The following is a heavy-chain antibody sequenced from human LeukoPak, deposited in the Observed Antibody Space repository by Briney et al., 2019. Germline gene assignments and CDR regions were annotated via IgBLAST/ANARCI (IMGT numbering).Heavy chain of an antibody. J-gene: IGHJ6*02. D-gene: IGHD3-10*01. V-gene: IGHV3-48*04. CDR2: ISNSSSTI. CDR3: ARVLFYGMDV. Sequence: GGSLRLSCAASGFTFSSYSMNWVRQAPGKGLEWVSYISNSSSTIYYADSVKGRFTISRDNAKNSLYLQMNSLRAEDTAVYYCARVLFYGMDVWGQGTTVTVSS. CDR1: GFTFSSYS.